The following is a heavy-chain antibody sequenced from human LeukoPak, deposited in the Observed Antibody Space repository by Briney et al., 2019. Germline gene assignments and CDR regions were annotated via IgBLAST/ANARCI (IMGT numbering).Heavy chain of an antibody. J-gene: IGHJ4*02. V-gene: IGHV3-74*01. CDR2: ISPTGSTT. CDR3: ARGPNSNWSGLDF. CDR1: GFSLSGHW. D-gene: IGHD6-6*01. Sequence: GGSLRLSCIASGFSLSGHWMHWARQLPGKGLVWVSRISPTGSTTSYADSVKGRFTVSRDNAKNTLYLQVNNLRAEDTAVYYCARGPNSNWSGLDFWGQGTLLTVSS.